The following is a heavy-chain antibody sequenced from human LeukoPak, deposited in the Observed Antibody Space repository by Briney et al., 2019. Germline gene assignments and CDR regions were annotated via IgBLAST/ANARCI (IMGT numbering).Heavy chain of an antibody. J-gene: IGHJ4*02. CDR2: ISSSGSTI. D-gene: IGHD3-10*01. Sequence: GGSLRLSCAASGFTFSSYEMNWVRQAPGKGLEWVSYISSSGSTIYYADSVKGRFTISRDNAKNTLYLQMNSLRAEDTALYYCAREDQGFGESPSYDYWGQGTLVTVSS. CDR1: GFTFSSYE. CDR3: AREDQGFGESPSYDY. V-gene: IGHV3-48*03.